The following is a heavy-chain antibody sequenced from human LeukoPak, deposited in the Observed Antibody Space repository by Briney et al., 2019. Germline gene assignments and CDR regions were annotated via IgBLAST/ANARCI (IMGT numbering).Heavy chain of an antibody. CDR1: GFTFSSYS. CDR2: ISSSSSTI. CDR3: ARVDYGESFDY. D-gene: IGHD4-17*01. V-gene: IGHV3-48*04. Sequence: GVSLRLSCAASGFTFSSYSMNWVRHAPGKGLEWVSYISSSSSTIYYTDSVKGRFTISRDNAKNSLYLQMNSLRAEDRAVYYCARVDYGESFDYWGQGTLVTVSS. J-gene: IGHJ4*02.